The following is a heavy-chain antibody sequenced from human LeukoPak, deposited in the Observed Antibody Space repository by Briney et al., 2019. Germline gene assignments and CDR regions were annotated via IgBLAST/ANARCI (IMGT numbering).Heavy chain of an antibody. CDR1: GFTFSSYG. Sequence: GGSLRLSCAASGFTFSSYGMSWVRQAPGKGLEWVSAISGSGGSTYYADSVKGRFTISRDNSKNTLYLQMNSLRAEDTAVYSCAKENRHCSSTSCLYYYYYMDVWGKGTTVTISS. V-gene: IGHV3-23*01. CDR3: AKENRHCSSTSCLYYYYYMDV. J-gene: IGHJ6*03. CDR2: ISGSGGST. D-gene: IGHD2-2*01.